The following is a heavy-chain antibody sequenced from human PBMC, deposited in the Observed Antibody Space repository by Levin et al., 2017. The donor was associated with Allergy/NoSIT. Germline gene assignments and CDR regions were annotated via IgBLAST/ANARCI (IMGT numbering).Heavy chain of an antibody. CDR2: TYYRSKWYN. V-gene: IGHV6-1*01. CDR3: AREIRGNFITGRGYYFDY. D-gene: IGHD1-20*01. J-gene: IGHJ4*02. CDR1: GDSVSSTSAA. Sequence: SQTLSLTCAISGDSVSSTSAAWNWIRQSPSRGLEWLGRTYYRSKWYNDYAVSVKSRITINPDTSKNQFSLQLNSVTPEDTAVYYCAREIRGNFITGRGYYFDYWGQGTLVTVSS.